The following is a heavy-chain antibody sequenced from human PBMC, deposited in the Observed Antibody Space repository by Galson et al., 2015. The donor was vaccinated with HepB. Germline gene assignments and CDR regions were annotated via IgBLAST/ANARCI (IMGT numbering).Heavy chain of an antibody. J-gene: IGHJ3*02. Sequence: SLRLSCAASGFTFSSYAMSWVRQAPGKGLEWVSVISFSDGRTYYGDSVKGRFIISRDNSKNTLYLQMSSLRAEDTAVYYCAKYGAGEWWEGAFEIWGQGTKVTVSS. CDR1: GFTFSSYA. D-gene: IGHD2-15*01. CDR3: AKYGAGEWWEGAFEI. CDR2: ISFSDGRT. V-gene: IGHV3-23*01.